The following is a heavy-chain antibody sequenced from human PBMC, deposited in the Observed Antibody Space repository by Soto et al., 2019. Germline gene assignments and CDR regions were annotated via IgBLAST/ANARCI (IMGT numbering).Heavy chain of an antibody. CDR3: ARDRIAQDIVVVVGGFDP. J-gene: IGHJ5*02. Sequence: QVQLVESGGGVVQPGRSLRLSCAASGFTFSSYAMHWVRQAPGKGLEWVAVISYDGSNKYYADSVKGRFTISRDNSKNTLYLQMNSLRAEDTAVYYCARDRIAQDIVVVVGGFDPWGQGTLVTVSS. D-gene: IGHD2-15*01. V-gene: IGHV3-30-3*01. CDR1: GFTFSSYA. CDR2: ISYDGSNK.